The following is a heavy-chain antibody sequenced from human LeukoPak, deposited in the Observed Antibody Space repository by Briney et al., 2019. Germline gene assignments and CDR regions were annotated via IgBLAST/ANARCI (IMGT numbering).Heavy chain of an antibody. Sequence: GGSLRLSCAASGFTFDDYGMSWVRQAPGKGLEWVSGINLNGRSRGYADSVKGRFTISRDNAKNSLYLQMNSLRAEDTALYYCAKDSDYGGNSGNFDYWGQGTLVTVSS. V-gene: IGHV3-20*04. CDR3: AKDSDYGGNSGNFDY. CDR1: GFTFDDYG. J-gene: IGHJ4*02. CDR2: INLNGRSR. D-gene: IGHD4-23*01.